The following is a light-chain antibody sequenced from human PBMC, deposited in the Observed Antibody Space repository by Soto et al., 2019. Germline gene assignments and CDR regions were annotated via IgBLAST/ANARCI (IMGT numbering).Light chain of an antibody. V-gene: IGLV2-14*03. CDR2: EVS. Sequence: QSVLAQPASVSGSPRQSITISCTGTNSEVGAYDYVSWYQQHPDKAPKLMIYEVSHRPSGVSNRFYGSKSVNTATLTISGLQAEDEADYYCSSYTSSSTRVFGTGTKVTVL. J-gene: IGLJ1*01. CDR3: SSYTSSSTRV. CDR1: NSEVGAYDY.